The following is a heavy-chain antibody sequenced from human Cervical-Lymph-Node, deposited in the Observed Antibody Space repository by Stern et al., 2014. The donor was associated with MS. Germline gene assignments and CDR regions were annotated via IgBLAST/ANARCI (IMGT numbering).Heavy chain of an antibody. V-gene: IGHV4-34*01. CDR3: ARERKVERSARLLVSFDV. CDR2: IHSSGAA. J-gene: IGHJ3*01. Sequence: QVQLQQWGAGLLRPSETLSLTCAVHGASFSDNYWSWIRLPPGTGLERIGEIHSSGAANYNPSLMSRATLSVAPSRNKFSLKLSSLTAADTAMYYCARERKVERSARLLVSFDVWGQGTLVTVSS. CDR1: GASFSDNY. D-gene: IGHD1-1*01.